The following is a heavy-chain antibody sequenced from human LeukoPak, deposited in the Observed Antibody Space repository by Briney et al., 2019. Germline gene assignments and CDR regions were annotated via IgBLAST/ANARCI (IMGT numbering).Heavy chain of an antibody. V-gene: IGHV1-69*05. Sequence: AASVKVSCKASGGTFSSYAISRVRQAPGQGLEWMGRIIPIFGTANYAQKFQGRVTITTDESTSTAYMELSSLRSEDTAVYYCARGGPYDSSGDFDYWGQGTLVTVSS. D-gene: IGHD3-22*01. CDR3: ARGGPYDSSGDFDY. CDR2: IIPIFGTA. CDR1: GGTFSSYA. J-gene: IGHJ4*02.